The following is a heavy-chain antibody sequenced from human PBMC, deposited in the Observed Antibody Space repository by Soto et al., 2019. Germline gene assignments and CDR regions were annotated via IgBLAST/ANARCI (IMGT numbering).Heavy chain of an antibody. D-gene: IGHD1-1*01. V-gene: IGHV1-46*01. CDR2: INPDGGAT. CDR3: ARGRRYVV. J-gene: IGHJ4*02. Sequence: QVQLVQSGAAVGKPGASVSVSCKASDYTFSNYYMSWVRQTPGQGLEWMGKINPDGGATTYAQNFQGRLTITSDTSSYTVYMEITGLTSDDTAVYYCARGRRYVVWGQGTQVTVSS. CDR1: DYTFSNYY.